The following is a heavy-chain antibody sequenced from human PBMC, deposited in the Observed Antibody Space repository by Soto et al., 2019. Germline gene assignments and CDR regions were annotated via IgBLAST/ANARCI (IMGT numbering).Heavy chain of an antibody. V-gene: IGHV3-15*01. CDR2: IKSKTDGGTT. CDR1: GFTFSNAW. D-gene: IGHD6-19*01. Sequence: EVQLVESGGGLVKPGGSLRLSCAASGFTFSNAWMSWVRQAPGKGLEWVGRIKSKTDGGTTDYAAPVKGRFTISRDDSKNTLYLQMNSLKTEDTAVYYCTTIGGWFRAFMDVWGKGTTVTVSS. CDR3: TTIGGWFRAFMDV. J-gene: IGHJ6*03.